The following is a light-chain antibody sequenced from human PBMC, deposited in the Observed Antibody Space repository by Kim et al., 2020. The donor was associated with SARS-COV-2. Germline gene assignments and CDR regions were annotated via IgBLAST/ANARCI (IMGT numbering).Light chain of an antibody. V-gene: IGLV6-57*03. CDR2: EDN. J-gene: IGLJ3*02. CDR3: QSYDSSNWV. CDR1: SGSIASNY. Sequence: GKTVTISCTRSSGSIASNYVQWYQQRPGSAPTPVIYEDNQRPSGVPDRFSGSIDSSSNSVSLTISGLKTEDEADYYCQSYDSSNWVFGGGTKLTVL.